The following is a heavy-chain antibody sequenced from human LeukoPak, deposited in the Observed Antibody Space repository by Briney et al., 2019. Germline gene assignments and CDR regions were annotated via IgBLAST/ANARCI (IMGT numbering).Heavy chain of an antibody. D-gene: IGHD4-23*01. Sequence: GGSLRLSCAASGFTFSSYGMHWVRQAPGKGLEWVAFIRYDGSNKYYADSVKGRFTISRDNSKNTLYLQMNSLRAEDTAVYYCAKDLSDDYGGNGDGYWGQGTLVTVSS. CDR1: GFTFSSYG. CDR2: IRYDGSNK. CDR3: AKDLSDDYGGNGDGY. J-gene: IGHJ4*02. V-gene: IGHV3-30*02.